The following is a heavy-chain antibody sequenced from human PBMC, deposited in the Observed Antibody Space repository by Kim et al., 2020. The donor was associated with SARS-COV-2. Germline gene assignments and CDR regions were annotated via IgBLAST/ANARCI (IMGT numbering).Heavy chain of an antibody. V-gene: IGHV1-2*02. CDR1: GYTFTGYY. CDR2: INPNSGGT. Sequence: ASVKVSCKASGYTFTGYYMHWVRQAPGQGLEWMGWINPNSGGTNYAQKFQGRVTMTRDTSISTAYMELSRLRSDDTAVYYCAREGVEYGYKIREAPDYWGQGTLVTVSS. CDR3: AREGVEYGYKIREAPDY. D-gene: IGHD5-12*01. J-gene: IGHJ4*02.